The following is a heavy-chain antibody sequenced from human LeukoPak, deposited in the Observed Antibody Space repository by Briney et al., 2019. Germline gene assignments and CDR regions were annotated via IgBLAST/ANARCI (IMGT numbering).Heavy chain of an antibody. Sequence: GESLKISCKGSGYSFSIYWIGWVRQMPGKGLEWMGIIYPGDSDTRYSPSFQGQVTISADKSISTAYLQWSSLKASDTAMYYCASLSSSWYAHNAFDIRGPGTMVTVSS. CDR1: GYSFSIYW. D-gene: IGHD6-13*01. V-gene: IGHV5-51*01. CDR2: IYPGDSDT. J-gene: IGHJ3*02. CDR3: ASLSSSWYAHNAFDI.